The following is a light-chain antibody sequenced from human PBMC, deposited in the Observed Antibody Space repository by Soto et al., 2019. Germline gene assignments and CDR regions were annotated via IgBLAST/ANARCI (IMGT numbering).Light chain of an antibody. J-gene: IGKJ1*01. Sequence: IRMAQSPSTLSASVYYRFTVTCRASQNISSWLAWYQQKPGKAPKLLIYDAASLQSGVPSRFSGGGSGTEFTLTIRSLQPDDFATYYCQQYNSYSSWTFGQGTKVDIK. CDR3: QQYNSYSSWT. CDR1: QNISSW. V-gene: IGKV1-5*01. CDR2: DAA.